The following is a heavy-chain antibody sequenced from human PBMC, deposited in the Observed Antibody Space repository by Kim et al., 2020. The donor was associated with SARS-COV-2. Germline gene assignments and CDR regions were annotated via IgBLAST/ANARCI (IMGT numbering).Heavy chain of an antibody. J-gene: IGHJ4*02. CDR1: GGSISSYY. V-gene: IGHV4-59*13. CDR3: ASFPEDFVTPLDY. Sequence: SETLSLTCTVSGGSISSYYWSWIRQPPGKGLEWIGYIYYSGSTNYNPSLKSRVTISVDTSKNQFSLKLSSVTAADTAVYYCASFPEDFVTPLDYWGQGTLVTVSS. CDR2: IYYSGST. D-gene: IGHD4-4*01.